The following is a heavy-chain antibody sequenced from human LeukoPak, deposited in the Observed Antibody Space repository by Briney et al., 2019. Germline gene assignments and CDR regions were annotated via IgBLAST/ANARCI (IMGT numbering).Heavy chain of an antibody. V-gene: IGHV4-59*12. CDR2: IYYSGST. Sequence: SETLSLTCTVSGGSISSYYWSWIRQPPGKGLEWIGYIYYSGSTNYNPSLKSRVTISVDTSKNQFSLKLSSVTAADTAVYYCAREPVPAAGGRYYFDYWGQGTLVTVSS. J-gene: IGHJ4*02. CDR1: GGSISSYY. D-gene: IGHD2-2*01. CDR3: AREPVPAAGGRYYFDY.